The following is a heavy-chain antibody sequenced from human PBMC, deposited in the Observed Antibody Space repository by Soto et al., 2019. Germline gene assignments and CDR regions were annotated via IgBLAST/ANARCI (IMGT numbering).Heavy chain of an antibody. D-gene: IGHD5-18*01. Sequence: SETLSLTCAVYGGSFNGHYWSWIRQPPGKGLEWIGEINHSGSTNYNPSLKSRVTISVDTSKNQFSLKLSSVTAADTAVYYCARTWIQPHNWFDPWGQGTLVTVSS. V-gene: IGHV4-34*01. CDR3: ARTWIQPHNWFDP. CDR2: INHSGST. CDR1: GGSFNGHY. J-gene: IGHJ5*02.